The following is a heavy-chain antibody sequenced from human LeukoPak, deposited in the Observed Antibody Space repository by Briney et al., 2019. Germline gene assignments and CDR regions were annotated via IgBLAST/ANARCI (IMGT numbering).Heavy chain of an antibody. D-gene: IGHD3-22*01. CDR3: AKESGDDSSGYYEVFDY. CDR1: GFTFITYW. J-gene: IGHJ4*02. V-gene: IGHV3-23*01. CDR2: ISGTGGST. Sequence: GGSLRLSCAASGFTFITYWMTWVRQIPGKGLEWVSVISGTGGSTNHADSVKGRFTISRDNSKNTLYLQMNSLRAEDTAVYYCAKESGDDSSGYYEVFDYWGQGTLVAVSS.